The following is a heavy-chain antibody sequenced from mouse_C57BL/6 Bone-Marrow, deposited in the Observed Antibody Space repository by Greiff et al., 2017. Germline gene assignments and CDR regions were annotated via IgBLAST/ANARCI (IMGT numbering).Heavy chain of an antibody. J-gene: IGHJ4*01. D-gene: IGHD3-2*02. CDR3: AREDSSGLYAMDY. CDR2: INPSTGGT. V-gene: IGHV1-42*01. Sequence: EVKVVESGPELVKPGASVKISCKASGYSFTGYYMNWVKQSPEKSLEWIGEINPSTGGTTYNQKFKAKATLTVDKSSSTAYMQLKSLTSEDSAVYYCAREDSSGLYAMDYWGQGTSVTVSS. CDR1: GYSFTGYY.